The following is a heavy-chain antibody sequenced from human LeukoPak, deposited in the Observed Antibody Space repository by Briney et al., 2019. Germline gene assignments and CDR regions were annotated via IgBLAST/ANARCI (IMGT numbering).Heavy chain of an antibody. CDR2: IWYDGSNK. J-gene: IGHJ6*02. Sequence: GGSLRLSCAASGFTFSTYVMHWVRQAPGKGLEWVAVIWYDGSNKYYADSVKGRFTISRDNAKNSLYLQMNSLRAEDTALYYCAASAWAYYYYYGMDVWGQGTTVTVSS. V-gene: IGHV3-33*03. CDR1: GFTFSTYV. CDR3: AASAWAYYYYYGMDV.